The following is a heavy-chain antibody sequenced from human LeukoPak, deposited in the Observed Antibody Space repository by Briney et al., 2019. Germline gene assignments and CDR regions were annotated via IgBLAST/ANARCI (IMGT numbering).Heavy chain of an antibody. CDR2: ISSSSSYI. J-gene: IGHJ4*02. CDR1: GFTFSSYS. Sequence: GGSLRLSCAASGFTFSSYSMNWVRQAPGKGLEWVSSISSSSSYIYYVDSVKGRFTISRDNAKNSLYLQMNSLRAEDTAVYYCARGQIVSDFDYWGQGTLVTVSS. V-gene: IGHV3-21*01. CDR3: ARGQIVSDFDY. D-gene: IGHD3-22*01.